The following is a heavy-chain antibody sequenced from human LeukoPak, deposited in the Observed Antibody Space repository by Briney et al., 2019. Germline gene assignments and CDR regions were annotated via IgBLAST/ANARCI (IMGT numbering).Heavy chain of an antibody. D-gene: IGHD2-21*02. CDR3: ARDPSIVVVTATDYYGMDV. J-gene: IGHJ6*02. Sequence: GGSLRLSCAASGFTFSSYSMNWVRQAPGKGLEWVSSISKSSSYIYYADSVKGRFTISRDNAKNSLYLQMDSLRAEDTAVYYCARDPSIVVVTATDYYGMDVWGQGTTVTVSS. V-gene: IGHV3-21*01. CDR1: GFTFSSYS. CDR2: ISKSSSYI.